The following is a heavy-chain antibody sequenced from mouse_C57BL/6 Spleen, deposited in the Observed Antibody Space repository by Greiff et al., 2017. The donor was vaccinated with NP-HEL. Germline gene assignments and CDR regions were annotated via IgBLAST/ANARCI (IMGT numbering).Heavy chain of an antibody. CDR1: GYTFTDYE. CDR2: IAPETGGT. V-gene: IGHV1-15*01. Sequence: QVQLQQSGAELVRPGASVTLSCKASGYTFTDYEMHWVKQTPVHGLEWIGAIAPETGGTAYNQKFKGKAILTADKSSSTAYMELRSLTSEDSAVYYCTRSYYGSSYGYWGQGTTLTVSS. CDR3: TRSYYGSSYGY. J-gene: IGHJ2*01. D-gene: IGHD1-1*01.